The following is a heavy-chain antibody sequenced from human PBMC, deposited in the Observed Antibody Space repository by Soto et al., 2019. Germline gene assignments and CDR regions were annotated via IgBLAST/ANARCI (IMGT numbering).Heavy chain of an antibody. J-gene: IGHJ3*02. CDR3: ARGRLGSFSALDI. V-gene: IGHV4-59*01. CDR1: GGSISSNH. CDR2: IYNSGTT. D-gene: IGHD1-26*01. Sequence: SETLSLTCTVSGGSISSNHWSWIRQPPGKGLEWIAYIYNSGTTSYNPSLKSRVIISADTSNSQVSLKLTSMTAADTAVYYCARGRLGSFSALDIWGRGTMVTVS.